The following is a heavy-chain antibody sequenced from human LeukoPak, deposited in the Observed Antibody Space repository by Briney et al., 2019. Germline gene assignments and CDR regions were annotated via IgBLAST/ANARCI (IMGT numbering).Heavy chain of an antibody. CDR1: GYRFTSYW. V-gene: IGHV5-51*01. J-gene: IGHJ4*02. CDR2: IYPGDSDT. D-gene: IGHD2-2*01. Sequence: GESLKISFKGSGYRFTSYWIGWVRPMPGKGLEWMGIIYPGDSDTRYSPSFQGQVTISADKSISTAYLQWSSLKASDTAMYYCARVLVPAAIGYFDYWGQGTLVTVSS. CDR3: ARVLVPAAIGYFDY.